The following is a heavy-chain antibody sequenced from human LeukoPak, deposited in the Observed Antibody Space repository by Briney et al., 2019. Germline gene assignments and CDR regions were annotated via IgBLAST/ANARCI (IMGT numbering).Heavy chain of an antibody. D-gene: IGHD6-19*01. Sequence: TGGSLRLSCAASGFTFSGDWMSWVRQAPGKGLEWVANIKQDGSEKYYVDSVKGRFTISRDNAKNSLYLQMNSLRAEDTAVYYCARDRSSGCDYWGQGTLVTVSS. V-gene: IGHV3-7*01. CDR1: GFTFSGDW. CDR3: ARDRSSGCDY. CDR2: IKQDGSEK. J-gene: IGHJ4*02.